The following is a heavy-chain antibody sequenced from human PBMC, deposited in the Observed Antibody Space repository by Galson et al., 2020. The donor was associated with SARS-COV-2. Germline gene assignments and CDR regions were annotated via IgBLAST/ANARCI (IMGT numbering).Heavy chain of an antibody. V-gene: IGHV4-34*01. CDR1: GGSFSGYY. CDR3: ARVDCSGGSCYYYAFDI. Sequence: SETLSLTCAVYGGSFSGYYWSWIRQPPGKGLEWLGEINHSGSTNYNPSLKSRVTISVDTSKNQFSLKLSSVTAADTAVYYCARVDCSGGSCYYYAFDIWGQGTMVTVSS. J-gene: IGHJ3*02. D-gene: IGHD2-15*01. CDR2: INHSGST.